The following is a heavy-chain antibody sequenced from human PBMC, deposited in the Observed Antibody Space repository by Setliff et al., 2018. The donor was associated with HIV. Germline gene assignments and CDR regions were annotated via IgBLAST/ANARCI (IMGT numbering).Heavy chain of an antibody. V-gene: IGHV3-30*04. CDR2: ILYDGSNK. J-gene: IGHJ4*02. Sequence: SLTISCEASGFSFSSYTMNWVRQAPGKGLEWVAVILYDGSNKYYADSVKGRFTISRDNLKKRVYLQMSSLRAEDTAVYFCARDTGQLVYYFDSWGQGTLVTVSS. D-gene: IGHD3-16*01. CDR1: GFSFSSYT. CDR3: ARDTGQLVYYFDS.